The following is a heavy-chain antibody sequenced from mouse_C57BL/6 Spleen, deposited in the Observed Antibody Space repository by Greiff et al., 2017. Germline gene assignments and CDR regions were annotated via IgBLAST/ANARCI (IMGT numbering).Heavy chain of an antibody. CDR3: TTGDYGSRKGYYFDY. CDR2: IDPENGDT. D-gene: IGHD1-1*01. Sequence: EVKLQESGAELVRPGASVKLSCTASGFNIKDAYMHWVKQRPEPGLEWIGWIDPENGDTEYASKFQGKATITADTSSNTAYLQLSSRTSEDTAVYYCTTGDYGSRKGYYFDYWGQGTTLTVSS. V-gene: IGHV14-4*01. CDR1: GFNIKDAY. J-gene: IGHJ2*01.